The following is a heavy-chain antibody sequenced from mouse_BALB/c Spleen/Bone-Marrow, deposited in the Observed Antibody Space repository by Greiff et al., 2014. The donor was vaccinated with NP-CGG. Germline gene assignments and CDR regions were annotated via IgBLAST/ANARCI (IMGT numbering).Heavy chain of an antibody. CDR2: IRTKANGYTT. CDR1: GFTFTDYY. Sequence: VQLKQSGGGLVQPGGSLRLSCATSGFTFTDYYVSWVRQPPGKALEWLVFIRTKANGYTTEYSASLKGRFTISRNNSQSILYLQMNPLRAEDSATYCCAGCGSSFYWYFDVWSAGTTVTVSS. J-gene: IGHJ1*01. CDR3: AGCGSSFYWYFDV. D-gene: IGHD1-1*01. V-gene: IGHV7-3*02.